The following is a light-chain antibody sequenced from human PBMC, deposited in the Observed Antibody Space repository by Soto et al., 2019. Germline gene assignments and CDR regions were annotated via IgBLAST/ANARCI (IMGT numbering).Light chain of an antibody. Sequence: DIVMTQSPLSLPVTPGEPASISCRSSQSLLHSNGYNYLDWYLQKPGQSPQLLIYLGSNRASGVPDRFSGSGSGTVFTLKISRVEAEDVGVYYCMQALQTPRTFGGGTKVEIK. CDR2: LGS. CDR1: QSLLHSNGYNY. J-gene: IGKJ4*01. CDR3: MQALQTPRT. V-gene: IGKV2-28*01.